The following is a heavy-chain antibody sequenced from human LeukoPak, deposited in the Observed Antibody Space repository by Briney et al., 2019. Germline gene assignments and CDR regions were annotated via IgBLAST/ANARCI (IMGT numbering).Heavy chain of an antibody. CDR2: INTDTRGT. V-gene: IGHV3-74*01. Sequence: GGSLRLSCATSGFTFSDYWMHWVRQAPGKGLVWVSIINTDTRGTYYADSVKGRFTISRDNAKNTLYLQMNSLTAEDTAVYYCARAGAYRFDSWGQGTLVTVSS. CDR1: GFTFSDYW. J-gene: IGHJ4*02. CDR3: ARAGAYRFDS. D-gene: IGHD3-16*01.